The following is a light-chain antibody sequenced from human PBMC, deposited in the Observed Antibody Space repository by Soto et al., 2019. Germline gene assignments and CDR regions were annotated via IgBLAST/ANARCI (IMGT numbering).Light chain of an antibody. CDR3: QQYGSSPLIT. Sequence: EIVLTHSPVTLSLSPGERATLSCRAIQSVTSSNLAWYQQTPGQAPRLLIYDASTRATGIPDRFSGSGSGTDFTLTISRLEPEDFAVYHCQQYGSSPLITFGQGTRLEIK. V-gene: IGKV3-20*01. CDR1: QSVTSSN. J-gene: IGKJ5*01. CDR2: DAS.